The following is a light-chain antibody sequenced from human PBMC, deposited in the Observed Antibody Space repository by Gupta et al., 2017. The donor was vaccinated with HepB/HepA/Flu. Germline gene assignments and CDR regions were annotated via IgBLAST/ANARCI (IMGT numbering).Light chain of an antibody. CDR3: HSADPPGTSVV. CDR2: NDS. Sequence: SYELTQPLSVSVSPRQTAKITCSGDALSKQYAFWYQQKPGQAPVVLISNDSERSSGIPERGSGYSSATTATSTITGVQAEEGADDYWHSADPPGTSVVFGGGTKLTVL. J-gene: IGLJ2*01. V-gene: IGLV3-25*02. CDR1: ALSKQY.